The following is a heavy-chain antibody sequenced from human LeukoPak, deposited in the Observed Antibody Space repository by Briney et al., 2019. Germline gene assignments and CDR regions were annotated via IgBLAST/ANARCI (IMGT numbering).Heavy chain of an antibody. CDR1: GFTFNDYA. CDR3: ARDFFPIVDSTWYEIGY. V-gene: IGHV3-30-3*01. CDR2: ISYDGYDK. Sequence: GGSLRLSCAASGFTFNDYAMYWVRQAPGKGLEWVTLISYDGYDKSYADSVRGRFTISRDNSRNTLYLQMDSLRSEDTAVYYCARDFFPIVDSTWYEIGYWGQGTLVTVSS. J-gene: IGHJ4*02. D-gene: IGHD2-21*01.